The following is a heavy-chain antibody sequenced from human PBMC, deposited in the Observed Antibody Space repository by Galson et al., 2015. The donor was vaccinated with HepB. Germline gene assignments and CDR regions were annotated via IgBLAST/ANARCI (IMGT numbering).Heavy chain of an antibody. CDR3: ARKYYDSRENDGWFDP. V-gene: IGHV3-33*01. Sequence: SLRLSCAASGFTFSSYGMHWVRQAPGKGLEWVAVIWYDGSKKYYADSVKGRFTISRDNSKNTLYLQMNSLRAEDTAVYYCARKYYDSRENDGWFDPWGQGTLVTVSS. J-gene: IGHJ5*02. CDR1: GFTFSSYG. CDR2: IWYDGSKK. D-gene: IGHD3-22*01.